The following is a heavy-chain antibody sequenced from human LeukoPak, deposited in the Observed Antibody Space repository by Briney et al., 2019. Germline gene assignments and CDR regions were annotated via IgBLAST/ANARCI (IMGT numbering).Heavy chain of an antibody. D-gene: IGHD5-12*01. CDR1: GGSFSGYY. Sequence: SETLSLTCAVYGGSFSGYYWSWIRQPPGKGLEWIGNIYYSGRTYCSTSLKSRVTISVDTSKNQFSLKLSSVTAADTAVYYCARLTVVRGYSGYFLDYWGQGTLVTVSS. CDR2: IYYSGRT. V-gene: IGHV4-34*01. CDR3: ARLTVVRGYSGYFLDY. J-gene: IGHJ4*02.